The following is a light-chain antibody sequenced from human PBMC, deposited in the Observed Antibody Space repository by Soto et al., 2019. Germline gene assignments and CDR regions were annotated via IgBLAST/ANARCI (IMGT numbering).Light chain of an antibody. CDR3: QQYFEWPPMT. CDR1: QSINRY. J-gene: IGKJ1*01. Sequence: EIMMTRSPASLSVSPRETATLSCRASQSINRYLAWYQHKPGQAPRLLIHGASTRATGVPARFSGSGSGTEFTLTISSLRSEDSAIYYCQQYFEWPPMTFGQGTKVDI. CDR2: GAS. V-gene: IGKV3-15*01.